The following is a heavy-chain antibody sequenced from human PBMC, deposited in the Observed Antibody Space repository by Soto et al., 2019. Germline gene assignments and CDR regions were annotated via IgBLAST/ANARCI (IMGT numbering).Heavy chain of an antibody. V-gene: IGHV3-23*01. D-gene: IGHD2-15*01. CDR1: GFTFSSYA. J-gene: IGHJ4*02. CDR3: AKDPDNRYCSGGSCYPTEGD. CDR2: ISGSGGST. Sequence: GGSLRLSCAASGFTFSSYAMSWVRQAPGKGLEWVSAISGSGGSTYYADSVKGRFTISRDNSKNTLYLQMNSLRAEDTAVYYCAKDPDNRYCSGGSCYPTEGDWGQGTLVTVSS.